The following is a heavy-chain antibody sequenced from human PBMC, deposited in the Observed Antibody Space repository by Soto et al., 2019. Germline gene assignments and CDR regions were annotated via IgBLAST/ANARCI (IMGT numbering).Heavy chain of an antibody. Sequence: QLQLQESGPGLVKPSETLSLTCTVSGGSISSSSYYWGWIRQPPGKGLEWIGSIYYSGSTYYNPSRTSRVTISVDTSKNQFSLKLSSVTAADTAVYYCARHLDSSSWYPYYYYGMDVWGQGTTVTVSS. V-gene: IGHV4-39*01. CDR2: IYYSGST. CDR3: ARHLDSSSWYPYYYYGMDV. J-gene: IGHJ6*02. D-gene: IGHD6-13*01. CDR1: GGSISSSSYY.